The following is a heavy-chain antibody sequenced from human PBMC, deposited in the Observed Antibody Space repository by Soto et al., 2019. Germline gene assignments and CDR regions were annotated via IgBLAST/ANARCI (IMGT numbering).Heavy chain of an antibody. CDR3: ARRYGGTLHY. Sequence: QVQLQESGPGLVKPSETLSLTCTVSGGSISSYYWSWIRQPPGKGLEWIGYIYYSGSTNYNPSLRSRCTLPVDTSNNQFSLMLSSVTAADTAVYYCARRYGGTLHYWGQGTLVTVSS. CDR2: IYYSGST. V-gene: IGHV4-59*08. J-gene: IGHJ4*02. D-gene: IGHD4-17*01. CDR1: GGSISSYY.